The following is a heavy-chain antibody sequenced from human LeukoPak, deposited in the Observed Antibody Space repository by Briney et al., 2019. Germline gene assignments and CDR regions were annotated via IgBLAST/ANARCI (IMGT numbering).Heavy chain of an antibody. CDR1: GGTFSSYA. V-gene: IGHV1-18*01. CDR3: ARDLGFQGFDP. D-gene: IGHD2-21*01. J-gene: IGHJ5*02. CDR2: ISAYNGNT. Sequence: GASVKVSCKASGGTFSSYAISWVRQAPGQGLEWMGWISAYNGNTNYAQKLQGRVTMTTDTSTSTAYMELRSLRSDDTAVYYCARDLGFQGFDPWGQGTLVTVSS.